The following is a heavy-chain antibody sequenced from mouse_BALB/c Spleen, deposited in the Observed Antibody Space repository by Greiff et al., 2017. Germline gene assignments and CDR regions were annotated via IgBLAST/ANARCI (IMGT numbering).Heavy chain of an antibody. V-gene: IGHV2-3*01. CDR1: GFSLTSYG. CDR2: IWGDGST. CDR3: GGGRHYRYDWYFDV. J-gene: IGHJ1*01. D-gene: IGHD2-14*01. Sequence: QVQLQQSGPGLVAPSQSLSITCTVSGFSLTSYGVSWVRQPPGKGLEWLGVIWGDGSTNYHSALISRLSISKDNSKSQVFLKLNSLQTDDTARYYCGGGRHYRYDWYFDVWGAGTTVTVSS.